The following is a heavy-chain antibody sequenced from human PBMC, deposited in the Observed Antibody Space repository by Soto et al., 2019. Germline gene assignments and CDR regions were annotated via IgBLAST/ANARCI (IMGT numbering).Heavy chain of an antibody. CDR2: INPSGGST. J-gene: IGHJ4*02. CDR3: ARGIRERWLQLPGDY. Sequence: GASVKVSCKASGYTFTSYYMHWVRQAPGQGLEWMGIINPSGGSTSYAQKFQGRVTMTRDTSTSTVYMELSSLRSEDTAVYYCARGIRERWLQLPGDYWGQGTLVTVSS. CDR1: GYTFTSYY. V-gene: IGHV1-46*01. D-gene: IGHD5-12*01.